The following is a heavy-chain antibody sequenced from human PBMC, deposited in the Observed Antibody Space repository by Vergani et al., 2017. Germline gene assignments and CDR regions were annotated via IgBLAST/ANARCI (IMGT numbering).Heavy chain of an antibody. Sequence: EVQLLESGGNLIQPGGSLRLSCGASGFTFSSYAMTWVRLAPGQGLQWGSAISGSGGNTFYTDSVKGRFTISRDNSKDTLYLQMNSLRVEDTAIYYCAKARDPNCKGGNCYSYYYGLDLWGQGTTVTVSS. CDR2: ISGSGGNT. J-gene: IGHJ6*02. CDR3: AKARDPNCKGGNCYSYYYGLDL. V-gene: IGHV3-23*01. CDR1: GFTFSSYA. D-gene: IGHD2-21*01.